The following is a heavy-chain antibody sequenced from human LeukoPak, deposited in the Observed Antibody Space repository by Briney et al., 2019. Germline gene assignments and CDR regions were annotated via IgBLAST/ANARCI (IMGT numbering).Heavy chain of an antibody. CDR3: ARDLAYNWNPYYMDV. CDR1: GYTFTHSY. CDR2: INPYNGDR. D-gene: IGHD1-20*01. V-gene: IGHV1-2*02. Sequence: ASVRVCCKASGYTFTHSYVHWVRQAPGQGLEWVRSINPYNGDRNYAQKFQGRVTMTRDTSISTASVELSRMRFGDTAVYYCARDLAYNWNPYYMDVWGTGTTVTVSS. J-gene: IGHJ6*03.